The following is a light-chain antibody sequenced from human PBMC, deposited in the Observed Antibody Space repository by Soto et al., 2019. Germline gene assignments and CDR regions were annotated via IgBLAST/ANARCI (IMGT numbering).Light chain of an antibody. Sequence: EIVMTQPPATLSVSRGERATLSCRASQSVSSYLAWYQKKPGQAPRLLIYDASSRPTDIPARFSGSGSGTDFTLTISRLETEDFALYYCQQRSNWPITFGQGTRLEIK. CDR2: DAS. V-gene: IGKV3-11*01. CDR3: QQRSNWPIT. J-gene: IGKJ5*01. CDR1: QSVSSY.